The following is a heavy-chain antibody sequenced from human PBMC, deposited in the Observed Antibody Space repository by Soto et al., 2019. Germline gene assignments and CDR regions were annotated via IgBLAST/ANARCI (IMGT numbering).Heavy chain of an antibody. D-gene: IGHD1-26*01. Sequence: QVQLVQSGAEVEKPGSSVRVSCKASGDSFSKYTVNWVRQAPRQGLEWMGGIIPRFGTTNYAPTLQDRVTITADESMNTVYMELSGLRSEDTALYYCARGRGLYNSGRSQLDSWGQGTLVTVSS. CDR2: IIPRFGTT. J-gene: IGHJ4*02. CDR3: ARGRGLYNSGRSQLDS. CDR1: GDSFSKYT. V-gene: IGHV1-69*01.